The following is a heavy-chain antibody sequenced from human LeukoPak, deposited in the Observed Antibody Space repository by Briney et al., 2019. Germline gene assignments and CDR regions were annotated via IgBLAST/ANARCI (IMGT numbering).Heavy chain of an antibody. CDR2: INQDGSKK. J-gene: IGHJ4*02. D-gene: IGHD2-21*02. CDR1: RFTFSNYW. CDR3: AKWGPHCVGDYCPALDS. V-gene: IGHV3-7*01. Sequence: GGSLRLSCVASRFTFSNYWMSWVRQAPGKGLEWVANINQDGSKKPYADSMKGRFTISRDNAKESLYLQLNSLRADDTAVYYCAKWGPHCVGDYCPALDSWGQGTLVTVST.